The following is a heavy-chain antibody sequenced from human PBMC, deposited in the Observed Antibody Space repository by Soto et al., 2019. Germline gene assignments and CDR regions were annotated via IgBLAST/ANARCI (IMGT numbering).Heavy chain of an antibody. D-gene: IGHD4-17*01. J-gene: IGHJ6*02. V-gene: IGHV3-48*03. Sequence: LRLSCAASGFTFSSYEMNWVRQAPGKGLEWVSYISSSGSTIYYADSVKGRFTISRDNAKNSLYLQMNSLRAEDTAVYYCASMTTVTRGVRYGMDVWGQGTTVTVSS. CDR2: ISSSGSTI. CDR3: ASMTTVTRGVRYGMDV. CDR1: GFTFSSYE.